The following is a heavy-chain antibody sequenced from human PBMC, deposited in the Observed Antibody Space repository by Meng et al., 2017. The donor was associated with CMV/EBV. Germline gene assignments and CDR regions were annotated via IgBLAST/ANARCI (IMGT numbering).Heavy chain of an antibody. V-gene: IGHV3-73*01. D-gene: IGHD3-16*01. CDR2: IRSKANSYAT. Sequence: GESLKISCAASGFTFSGSAMHWVRQASGKGLEWVGRIRSKANSYATAYAASVKGRFTISRDDSKNTAYLQMNSLKDEDTAVYYCARDWGDAIMPHLYKGLDVWGQGTTVTVSS. CDR3: ARDWGDAIMPHLYKGLDV. CDR1: GFTFSGSA. J-gene: IGHJ6*02.